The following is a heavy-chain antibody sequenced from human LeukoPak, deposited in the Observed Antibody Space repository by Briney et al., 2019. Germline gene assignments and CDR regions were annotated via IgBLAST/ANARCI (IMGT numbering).Heavy chain of an antibody. J-gene: IGHJ4*02. V-gene: IGHV4-34*01. CDR2: INHSGSA. CDR1: GGSFSGYY. D-gene: IGHD3-3*01. Sequence: SETLSLTCAVYGGSFSGYYWSWIRQPPGKGLEWIGEINHSGSANYNPSLKSRVTLSIDKSKNQFSLNLNSVTAADTAVYYCARARRDSGFYKVDYWGQGTLITVSS. CDR3: ARARRDSGFYKVDY.